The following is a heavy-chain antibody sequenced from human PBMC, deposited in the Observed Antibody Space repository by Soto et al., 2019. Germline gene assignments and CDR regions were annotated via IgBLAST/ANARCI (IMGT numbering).Heavy chain of an antibody. V-gene: IGHV4-34*01. D-gene: IGHD5-12*01. Sequence: SETLSLTCAVYGGSFSGYYWSWIRQPPGKGLEWIGEINHSGSTNYNPSLKSRVTISVDTSKNQFSLKLSSVTAADTAVYYCARGVVATIHAFDIWGQGTMVTVS. CDR1: GGSFSGYY. CDR2: INHSGST. J-gene: IGHJ3*02. CDR3: ARGVVATIHAFDI.